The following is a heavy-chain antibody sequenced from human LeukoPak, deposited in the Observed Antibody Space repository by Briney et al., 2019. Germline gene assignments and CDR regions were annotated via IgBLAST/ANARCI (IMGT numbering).Heavy chain of an antibody. CDR2: INHSGST. CDR3: ARRLLVPAAVLDY. V-gene: IGHV4-34*01. J-gene: IGHJ4*02. D-gene: IGHD2-2*01. CDR1: GGSFSGYY. Sequence: PSETLSLTCAVYGGSFSGYYWSWIRQPPGKGLEWIGEINHSGSTNYNPSLKSRVTISVDTSKNQFSLKLSSVTAADSAVYYCARRLLVPAAVLDYWGRGTLVTVSS.